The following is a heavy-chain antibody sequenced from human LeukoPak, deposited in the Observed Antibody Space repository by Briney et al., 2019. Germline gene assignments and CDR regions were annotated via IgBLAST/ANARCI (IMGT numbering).Heavy chain of an antibody. D-gene: IGHD1-1*01. V-gene: IGHV1-46*02. Sequence: ASVKVSCKASGYTFNSYYMHWVRQAPGQGLEWMAIINPTSGSTRYAQNFEGRVTLTRDTSTSTVYMDLSSLRLEDTAVYYCARDPGLESIYGMDVWGQGTTVTVSS. CDR2: INPTSGST. CDR1: GYTFNSYY. J-gene: IGHJ6*02. CDR3: ARDPGLESIYGMDV.